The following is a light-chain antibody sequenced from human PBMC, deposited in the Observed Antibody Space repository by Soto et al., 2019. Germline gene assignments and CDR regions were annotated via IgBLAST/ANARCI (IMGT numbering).Light chain of an antibody. V-gene: IGLV2-14*03. J-gene: IGLJ1*01. Sequence: SVLTQPTSVSGSPGQSITISCTGNHNDIGTYDYVSWYQQHPGRAPRLLIYGVTTRPSGISDRFSASKSGLTASLTISGLQLEDEADYYCSSFTSDRIYVFGPGTKVTV. CDR3: SSFTSDRIYV. CDR2: GVT. CDR1: HNDIGTYDY.